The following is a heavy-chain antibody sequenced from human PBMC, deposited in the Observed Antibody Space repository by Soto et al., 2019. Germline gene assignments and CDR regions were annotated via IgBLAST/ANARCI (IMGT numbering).Heavy chain of an antibody. CDR3: ARVPFSSFGVADPPVGWFDP. CDR1: GGFVNSVNNY. CDR2: FFYTGST. Sequence: QVHLQESGPGLVKPSQTLSLTCTVSGGFVNSVNNYWSWIRQPPGKGRGGLGNFFYTGSTYYNPSLRSRITISIDTSKNRFSLKLTSVTAADTAVYYCARVPFSSFGVADPPVGWFDPWGQGTLVTVSS. J-gene: IGHJ5*02. V-gene: IGHV4-30-4*01. D-gene: IGHD3-3*01.